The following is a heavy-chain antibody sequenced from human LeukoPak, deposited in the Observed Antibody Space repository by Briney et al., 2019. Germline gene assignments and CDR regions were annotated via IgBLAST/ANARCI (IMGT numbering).Heavy chain of an antibody. V-gene: IGHV1-46*01. CDR2: INPSGGST. J-gene: IGHJ5*02. CDR1: GYTFTGYY. CDR3: ARDWYQLPYNWFDP. Sequence: ASVKVSCKASGYTFTGYYMHWVRQAPGQGLEWMGIINPSGGSTSYAQKFQGRVTITADKSTSTAYMELSSLRSEDTAVYYCARDWYQLPYNWFDPRGQGTLVTVSS. D-gene: IGHD2-2*01.